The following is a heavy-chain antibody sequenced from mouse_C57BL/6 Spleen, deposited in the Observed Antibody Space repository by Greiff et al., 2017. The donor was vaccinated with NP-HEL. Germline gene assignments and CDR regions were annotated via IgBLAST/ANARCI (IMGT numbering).Heavy chain of an antibody. Sequence: ESGAELVRPGTSVKVSCKASGYAFTNYLIEWVKQRPGQGLEWIGVINPGSGGTNYNEKFKGKATLTADKSSSTAYMQLSSLTSEDSAVYFCARDYDYYYAMDYWGQGTSVTVSS. D-gene: IGHD1-1*01. V-gene: IGHV1-54*01. J-gene: IGHJ4*01. CDR2: INPGSGGT. CDR3: ARDYDYYYAMDY. CDR1: GYAFTNYL.